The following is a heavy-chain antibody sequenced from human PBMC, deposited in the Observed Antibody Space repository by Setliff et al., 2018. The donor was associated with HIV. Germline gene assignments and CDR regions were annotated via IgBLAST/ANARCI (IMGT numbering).Heavy chain of an antibody. Sequence: ASVKVSCKASGYTFSSYGISWVRQAPGQGLEWMGWISGFNGKINYAENFKGRVTLPTDSSASTAHLELWSLTSDDTAVYYCARDLGGEHDYADPAYMEVWGKGTTVTVSS. CDR1: GYTFSSYG. J-gene: IGHJ6*03. V-gene: IGHV1-18*01. CDR2: ISGFNGKI. D-gene: IGHD4-17*01. CDR3: ARDLGGEHDYADPAYMEV.